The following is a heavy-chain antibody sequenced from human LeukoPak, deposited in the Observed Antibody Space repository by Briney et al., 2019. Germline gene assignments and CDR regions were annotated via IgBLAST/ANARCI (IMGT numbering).Heavy chain of an antibody. Sequence: GGSLRLSCTASGFTFSDYAVNWIRQAPGKGLEWVAFIRSKAYSGTTEYAASVKGRFTFSRDDSKSSAYLQMNNLKTEGTAVYYCTRDGGFLYYLDYWGQGALVTVSS. J-gene: IGHJ4*02. CDR1: GFTFSDYA. CDR2: IRSKAYSGTT. D-gene: IGHD2-15*01. CDR3: TRDGGFLYYLDY. V-gene: IGHV3-49*03.